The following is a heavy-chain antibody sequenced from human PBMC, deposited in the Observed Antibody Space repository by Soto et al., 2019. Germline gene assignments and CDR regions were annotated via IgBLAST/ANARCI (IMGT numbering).Heavy chain of an antibody. Sequence: PSETLSLTCAVSSGSISSSSYYWGWIRQPPGKGLEWIGSIYYSGSTYYNPSLKSRVTISVDTSKNQFSLKLSSVTAADTAVYYCAVTRYNWFDPWGQGTLVTVSS. CDR2: IYYSGST. J-gene: IGHJ5*02. D-gene: IGHD5-18*01. V-gene: IGHV4-39*01. CDR3: AVTRYNWFDP. CDR1: SGSISSSSYY.